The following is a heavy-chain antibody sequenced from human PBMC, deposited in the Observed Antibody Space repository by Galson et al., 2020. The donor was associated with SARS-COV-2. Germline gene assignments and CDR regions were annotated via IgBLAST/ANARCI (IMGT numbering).Heavy chain of an antibody. J-gene: IGHJ4*02. Sequence: ASVKVSCKASGYTFTSYYMHWVRQAPGQGLEWMGIINPSGGITSYAQKFQGRVTMTRDTSTSTVYMELSSLRSEDTAVYYCARDRSDCSGGSCYYFDYWGQGTLVTVSS. V-gene: IGHV1-46*01. CDR1: GYTFTSYY. CDR3: ARDRSDCSGGSCYYFDY. D-gene: IGHD2-15*01. CDR2: INPSGGIT.